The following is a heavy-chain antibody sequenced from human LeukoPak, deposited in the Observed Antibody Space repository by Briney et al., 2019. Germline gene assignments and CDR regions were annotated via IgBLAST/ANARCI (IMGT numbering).Heavy chain of an antibody. CDR3: ARDSSLITMIVVDGGMDV. V-gene: IGHV3-33*01. CDR1: GFTFSSYG. J-gene: IGHJ6*02. Sequence: QPGGSLGLSCAASGFTFSSYGMPWVRQAPGKGLEWVAVIWYDGSNKYYADSVKGRFTISRDNSKNTLYLQMNSLRAEDTAVYYCARDSSLITMIVVDGGMDVWGQGTTVTVSS. D-gene: IGHD3-22*01. CDR2: IWYDGSNK.